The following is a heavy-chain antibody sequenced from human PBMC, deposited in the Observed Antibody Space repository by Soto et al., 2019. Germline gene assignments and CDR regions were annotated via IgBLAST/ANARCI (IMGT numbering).Heavy chain of an antibody. V-gene: IGHV3-30*18. CDR3: AKSGECSTTSCYWPFDY. CDR2: ISYDGSDN. D-gene: IGHD2-2*01. CDR1: GLTFSNYA. J-gene: IGHJ4*02. Sequence: QVQLVESGGGVVQPGRSLRLSCAASGLTFSNYAMHWVRQAPGKGLEWVAIISYDGSDNYYADSVKGRFTISRDNSKNTLYLQMNRLRAEDTAFYYCAKSGECSTTSCYWPFDYWGQGTLVTVSS.